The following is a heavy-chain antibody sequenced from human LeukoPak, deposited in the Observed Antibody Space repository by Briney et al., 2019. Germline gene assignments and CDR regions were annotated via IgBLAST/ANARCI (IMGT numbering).Heavy chain of an antibody. V-gene: IGHV4-39*01. J-gene: IGHJ4*02. CDR2: IYYTGST. CDR1: GGSIRSSSYY. Sequence: PSETLSLTCTVSGGSIRSSSYYWGWIRQPPGKGLEWIGCIYYTGSTYYNPSLKSRVTISVDTSKNQFSLKLSSVTAADTAVYYCASGRPGDYGPWDYWGQGTLVTVSS. D-gene: IGHD4-17*01. CDR3: ASGRPGDYGPWDY.